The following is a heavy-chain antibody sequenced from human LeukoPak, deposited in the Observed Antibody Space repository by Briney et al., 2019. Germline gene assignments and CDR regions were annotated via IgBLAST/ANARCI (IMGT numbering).Heavy chain of an antibody. CDR2: ISGSGGST. D-gene: IGHD6-13*01. Sequence: GGSLRLPCAASGYTYNSYAMSWVRQSPGKGLEGVSSISGSGGSTYYADSVKGRFTISTDNSKNTLYLQMNRRRAEDTAVYYRAKMLAAAGNVNWFDPWGQGTLVTVSS. V-gene: IGHV3-23*01. CDR1: GYTYNSYA. CDR3: AKMLAAAGNVNWFDP. J-gene: IGHJ5*02.